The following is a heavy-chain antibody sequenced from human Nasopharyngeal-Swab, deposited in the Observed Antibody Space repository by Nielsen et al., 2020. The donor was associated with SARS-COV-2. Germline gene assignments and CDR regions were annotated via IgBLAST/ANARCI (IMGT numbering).Heavy chain of an antibody. CDR3: AREYFFRLDS. D-gene: IGHD3-9*01. CDR2: INPDGSAK. J-gene: IGHJ4*02. V-gene: IGHV3-7*01. Sequence: SCATSGINFNGHSMSWVRQPPGKGLEWLAKINPDGSAKFYDDSVRGRFTISRDNAQSSLFLQMNSLTVDDTGVYYCAREYFFRLDSWGQGTLVTVSS. CDR1: GINFNGHS.